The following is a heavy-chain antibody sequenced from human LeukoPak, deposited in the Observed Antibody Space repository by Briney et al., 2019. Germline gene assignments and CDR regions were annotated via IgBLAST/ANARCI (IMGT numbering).Heavy chain of an antibody. CDR2: IYPGDSDT. Sequence: GESLKISCKGSGYSFTSYWIGWVRQMPGKGLEWMGIIYPGDSDTRYSPSFQGQVTISADKSISTAYLQWSSLKASDTAMYYCARTYDFWSGYCDFDYWGQGTLVTVSS. CDR3: ARTYDFWSGYCDFDY. D-gene: IGHD3-3*01. V-gene: IGHV5-51*01. J-gene: IGHJ4*02. CDR1: GYSFTSYW.